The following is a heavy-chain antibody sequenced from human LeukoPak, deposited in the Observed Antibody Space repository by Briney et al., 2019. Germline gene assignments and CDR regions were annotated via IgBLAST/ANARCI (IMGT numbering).Heavy chain of an antibody. CDR2: IYSGGST. V-gene: IGHV3-53*05. CDR3: ARDVVGSSNNGMDV. Sequence: GGSLRLSCAASGFTVSSNYMSWVRQAPGKGLEWVSVIYSGGSTYYADSVKGRFTISRDNSKNTLYLQMNSLRAEDTAVNYCARDVVGSSNNGMDVWGQGTTVTVSS. D-gene: IGHD6-13*01. J-gene: IGHJ6*02. CDR1: GFTVSSNY.